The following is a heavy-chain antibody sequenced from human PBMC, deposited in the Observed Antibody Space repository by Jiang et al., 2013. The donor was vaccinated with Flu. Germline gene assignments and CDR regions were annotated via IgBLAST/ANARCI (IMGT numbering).Heavy chain of an antibody. CDR1: GYTFTGYY. Sequence: SGAEVKKPGASVKVSCKASGYTFTGYYMHWVRQAPGQGLEWMGWINPNSGGTNYAQKFQGRVTMTRDTSISTAYMELSRLRSDDTAVYYCATTPVRGVIISHECWFDPWGQGTLVTVSS. CDR3: ATTPVRGVIISHECWFDP. CDR2: INPNSGGT. V-gene: IGHV1-2*02. D-gene: IGHD3-10*01. J-gene: IGHJ5*02.